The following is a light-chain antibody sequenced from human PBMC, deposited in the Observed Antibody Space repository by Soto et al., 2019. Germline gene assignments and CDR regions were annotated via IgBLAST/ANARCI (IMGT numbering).Light chain of an antibody. V-gene: IGLV2-14*01. J-gene: IGLJ6*01. CDR3: RSYTGIRTYV. Sequence: QSALTQPASVSGSPGQSITISCTGTSSDVGGYNYVSWYQQHPGKAPKLMIYDVSNRPSGISNRFSGSKSGNTASLTISGLQAEHDADYYCRSYTGIRTYV. CDR2: DVS. CDR1: SSDVGGYNY.